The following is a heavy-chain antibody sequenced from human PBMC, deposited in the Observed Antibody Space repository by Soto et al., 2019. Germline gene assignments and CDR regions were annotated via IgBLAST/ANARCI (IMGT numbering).Heavy chain of an antibody. CDR1: GGSISSGDYY. CDR3: ASELFGRSVWFEP. V-gene: IGHV4-61*08. CDR2: IYYSGST. J-gene: IGHJ5*02. Sequence: PSETLSLTCTVSGGSISSGDYYWSWIRQPPGKGLEWIGYIYYSGSTNYNPSLKSRVTISVDTSKNQFSLKLSSVTAADTAVYYCASELFGRSVWFEPCGQGTLVTVSS. D-gene: IGHD3-10*01.